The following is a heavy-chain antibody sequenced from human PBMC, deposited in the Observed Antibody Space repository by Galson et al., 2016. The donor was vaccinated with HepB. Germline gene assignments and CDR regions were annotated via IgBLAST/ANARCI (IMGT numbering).Heavy chain of an antibody. V-gene: IGHV3-23*01. J-gene: IGHJ4*02. CDR3: AKADRRSYPRYFDS. CDR2: ISGSGGTT. CDR1: GFTFNSHA. Sequence: SLRLSCAASGFTFNSHAMIWVRQAPGKGLEWVSGISGSGGTTYYADSVRGRFTISRDNSKNTLFLQMNSLRVEDTALYYCAKADRRSYPRYFDSWGQGTLVTVSS.